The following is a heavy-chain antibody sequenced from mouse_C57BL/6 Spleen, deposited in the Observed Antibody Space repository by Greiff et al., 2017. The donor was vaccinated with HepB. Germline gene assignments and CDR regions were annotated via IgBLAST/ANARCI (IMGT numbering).Heavy chain of an antibody. J-gene: IGHJ4*01. D-gene: IGHD1-3*01. CDR1: GYTFTSYW. CDR3: ARSGSGYAMDY. Sequence: QVQLKQSGAELAKPGASVKLSCKASGYTFTSYWMHWVKQRPEQGLEWIGYINPSSGYTKYNQKFKDKATLTADTSSSTAYMQLCSLTYEDSAVYYCARSGSGYAMDYWGQGTSVTVAS. CDR2: INPSSGYT. V-gene: IGHV1-7*01.